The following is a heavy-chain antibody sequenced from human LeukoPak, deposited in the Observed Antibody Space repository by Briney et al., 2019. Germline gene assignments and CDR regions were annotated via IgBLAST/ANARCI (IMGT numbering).Heavy chain of an antibody. D-gene: IGHD3-3*01. J-gene: IGHJ3*02. CDR1: GFTFSSYG. CDR2: ISGSGGST. V-gene: IGHV3-23*01. Sequence: GGSLRLSCAASGFTFSSYGMSWVRQAPGKGLEWVSAISGSGGSTYYADSGKGRFTISRNNSKNTLYLQMNSVRAEETAVYYWAKDLLRSPDAFDIWGKGTMVTVSS. CDR3: AKDLLRSPDAFDI.